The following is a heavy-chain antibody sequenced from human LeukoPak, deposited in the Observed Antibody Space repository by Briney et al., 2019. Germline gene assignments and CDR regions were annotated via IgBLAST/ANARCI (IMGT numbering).Heavy chain of an antibody. CDR2: INHSGGT. CDR1: GGSLSGYY. CDR3: TGGSYNYYYYYIDV. J-gene: IGHJ6*03. D-gene: IGHD3-16*01. Sequence: SETLSLTCAVYGGSLSGYYWSWIRQPPGKGLEWIGEINHSGGTNYNPSLKSRVTISVDTSKHQFSLSLSSVTAAATDLYYCTGGSYNYYYYYIDVWGKRTTVTVSS. V-gene: IGHV4-34*01.